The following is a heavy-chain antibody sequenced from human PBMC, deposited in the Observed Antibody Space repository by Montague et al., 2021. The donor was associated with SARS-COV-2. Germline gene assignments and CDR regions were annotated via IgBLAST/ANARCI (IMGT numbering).Heavy chain of an antibody. CDR2: IRSKAYGGTT. CDR3: AAGLFYFDY. CDR1: GFTFGDYA. V-gene: IGHV3-49*03. D-gene: IGHD6-13*01. J-gene: IGHJ4*02. Sequence: SLRLSCAGSGFTFGDYAISWIRQTPGKGLEWVGFIRSKAYGGTTXYAASAEGKFTISRDDSKSIAYLQINSLKSDDTALYYAAAGLFYFDYWGQGALVTVSS.